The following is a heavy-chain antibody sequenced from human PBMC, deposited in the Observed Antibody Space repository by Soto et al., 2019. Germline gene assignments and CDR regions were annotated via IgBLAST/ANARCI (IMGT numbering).Heavy chain of an antibody. CDR3: ARDRHYDFWSGPALYGMDV. Sequence: SESLSLTCTVSGGSISSGGYYWSWIRQHPGKGLEWIGYIYYSGSTYYNPSLKSRVTIPVDTSKNQFSLKLSSVTAADTAVYYCARDRHYDFWSGPALYGMDVCGQGPTVTVSS. CDR1: GGSISSGGYY. V-gene: IGHV4-31*03. CDR2: IYYSGST. D-gene: IGHD3-3*01. J-gene: IGHJ6*02.